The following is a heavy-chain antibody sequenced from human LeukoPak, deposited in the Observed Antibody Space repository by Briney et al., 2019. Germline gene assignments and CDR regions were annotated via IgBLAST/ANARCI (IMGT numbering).Heavy chain of an antibody. CDR3: ARAGIRFLEWSPMYYFDY. Sequence: GGSLRLSCAASGFTFSEYYMRWIRQAPGKGVEGGSYISSSGSTIYYSDSVKGRFTISRDNAKNSLYLQMNSLRAEDTAVYYCARAGIRFLEWSPMYYFDYWGQGTLVTVSS. CDR2: ISSSGSTI. CDR1: GFTFSEYY. V-gene: IGHV3-11*04. J-gene: IGHJ4*02. D-gene: IGHD3-3*01.